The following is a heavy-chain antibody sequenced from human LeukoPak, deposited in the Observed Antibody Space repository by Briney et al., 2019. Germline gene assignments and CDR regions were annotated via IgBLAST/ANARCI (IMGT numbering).Heavy chain of an antibody. CDR3: AKTLWSSGYTFDY. J-gene: IGHJ4*02. V-gene: IGHV3-30*18. Sequence: PGGSLRLSCGASGFTFSSYGMHWVRQAPGKGLGWVAVISSDGNNEFYADSVKGRFTISRDNSKNTVYLQMNSLRVEDTAVYYCAKTLWSSGYTFDYWGQETLVTVSS. CDR2: ISSDGNNE. D-gene: IGHD3-22*01. CDR1: GFTFSSYG.